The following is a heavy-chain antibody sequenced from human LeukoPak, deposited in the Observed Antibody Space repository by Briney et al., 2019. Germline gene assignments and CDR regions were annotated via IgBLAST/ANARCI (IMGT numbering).Heavy chain of an antibody. CDR2: IYHSGST. J-gene: IGHJ4*02. CDR1: GGSISSSNW. V-gene: IGHV4-4*02. CDR3: ARANRRIAAAGNFDY. D-gene: IGHD6-13*01. Sequence: PSGTLSLTCAASGGSISSSNWWSWVRQPPGKGLEWIGEIYHSGSTNYNPSLKSRVTISVDKSKNQFSLKLSSVTAADTAVYYCARANRRIAAAGNFDYWGQGTLVTVSS.